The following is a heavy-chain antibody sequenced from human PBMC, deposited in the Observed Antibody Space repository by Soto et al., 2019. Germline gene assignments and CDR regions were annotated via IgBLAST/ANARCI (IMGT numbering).Heavy chain of an antibody. J-gene: IGHJ6*02. V-gene: IGHV5-51*01. CDR2: IYPGDSDT. CDR3: AATDCSSTSCYDRVRASNYYSGMDV. D-gene: IGHD2-2*01. CDR1: GYSFTSYW. Sequence: GESLKISCKGSGYSFTSYWIGWVRQMPGKGLEWMGIIYPGDSDTRYSPSFQGQVTISADKSISTAYLQWSSLKASDTAMYYCAATDCSSTSCYDRVRASNYYSGMDVWGQGTTVTVSS.